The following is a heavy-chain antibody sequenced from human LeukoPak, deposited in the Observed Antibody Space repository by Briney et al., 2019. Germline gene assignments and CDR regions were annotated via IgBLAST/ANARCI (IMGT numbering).Heavy chain of an antibody. CDR2: ISAYNGNT. V-gene: IGHV1-18*01. J-gene: IGHJ6*02. CDR1: GYTFTSYG. CDR3: ARDATRGNYYYYGMDV. D-gene: IGHD3-10*01. Sequence: GASVKVSCKASGYTFTSYGISWVRQAPGQGLEWMGWISAYNGNTNYAQKLQGRVTMTTDTSTSTAYMELRSLRSDDTAVYYCARDATRGNYYYYGMDVWGQGTMVTVSS.